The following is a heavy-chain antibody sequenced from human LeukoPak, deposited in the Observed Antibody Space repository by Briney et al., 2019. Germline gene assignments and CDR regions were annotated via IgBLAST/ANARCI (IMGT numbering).Heavy chain of an antibody. CDR3: ASRPYSSSWYNNWFDP. J-gene: IGHJ5*02. D-gene: IGHD6-13*01. V-gene: IGHV4-31*03. CDR1: GGSISSGGYY. Sequence: PSETLSLTCTVSGGSISSGGYYWSWIRQHPGKGLEWIGYIYYSGSTYYNPSLTSRVTISVDTSKNQFSLKLSSATAADTAVYYCASRPYSSSWYNNWFDPWGQGTLVTVSS. CDR2: IYYSGST.